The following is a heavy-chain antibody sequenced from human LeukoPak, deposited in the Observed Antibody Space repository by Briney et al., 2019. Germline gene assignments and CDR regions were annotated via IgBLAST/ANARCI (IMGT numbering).Heavy chain of an antibody. V-gene: IGHV1-18*01. D-gene: IGHD3-22*01. CDR2: INAYNGNT. J-gene: IGHJ4*02. CDR1: GYTFTSYG. Sequence: ASVKLSCKASGYTFTSYGISWVRQAPGQGLEWMGWINAYNGNTNYAQKLQGRVTMTTDTSTSTAYMELRSLRADDTAVYYCARTAYYYDSSGYYYWGQGTLVTVSS. CDR3: ARTAYYYDSSGYYY.